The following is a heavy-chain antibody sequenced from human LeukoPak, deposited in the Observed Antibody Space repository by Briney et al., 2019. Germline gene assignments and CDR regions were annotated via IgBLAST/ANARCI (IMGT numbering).Heavy chain of an antibody. Sequence: GGSLRLSCAASGFTFSSYSMNWVRQAPGKGLEWVSSISSSSSYIYYADSVKGRFTISRDNSKNTLYLQMNSLRAEDTAVYYCARETYYYDSSGYPAAAFDIWGQGTMVTVSS. V-gene: IGHV3-21*04. D-gene: IGHD3-22*01. CDR3: ARETYYYDSSGYPAAAFDI. CDR2: ISSSSSYI. J-gene: IGHJ3*02. CDR1: GFTFSSYS.